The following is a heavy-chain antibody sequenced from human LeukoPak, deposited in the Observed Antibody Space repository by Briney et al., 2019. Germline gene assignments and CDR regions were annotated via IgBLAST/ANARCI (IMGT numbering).Heavy chain of an antibody. V-gene: IGHV3-33*08. CDR3: ARDRGYCSSTSCYKGSYFDY. D-gene: IGHD2-2*02. CDR1: GFTFSSYA. Sequence: GGSLRLSCAASGFTFSSYAMSWVRQAPGKGLEWVAVIWYDGSNKYYADSVKGRFTISRDNSKNTLYLQMNSLRAEDTAVYYCARDRGYCSSTSCYKGSYFDYWGQGTLVTVSS. J-gene: IGHJ4*02. CDR2: IWYDGSNK.